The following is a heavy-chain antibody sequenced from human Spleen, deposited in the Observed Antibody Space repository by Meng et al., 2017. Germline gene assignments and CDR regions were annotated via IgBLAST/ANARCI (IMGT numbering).Heavy chain of an antibody. CDR3: ARVETATTSPYFDY. V-gene: IGHV4-34*01. D-gene: IGHD5-24*01. J-gene: IGHJ4*02. CDR1: VGSLSGYY. Sequence: VQLQQWGAGLLKPSETPSFTCAVFVGSLSGYYCNWFRQPPGKGLEWSGGSDHFGNTIYNPSLKGRLTISVDTSKNQISLILTSVTAADTAVYFCARVETATTSPYFDYWGQGTLVTVSS. CDR2: SDHFGNT.